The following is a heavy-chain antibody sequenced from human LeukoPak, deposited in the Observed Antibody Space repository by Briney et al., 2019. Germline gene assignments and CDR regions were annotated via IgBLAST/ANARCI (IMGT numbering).Heavy chain of an antibody. Sequence: GGSLRLSCGASGFTFINYWMHWVRQAPGKGLMWVSRINTDGSTTSYADSVKGRFTISRDNAKNTLYLQMNSLRAEDTAVYYCAREPRTYDPRYYYMDVWGKGTTVTVSS. CDR3: AREPRTYDPRYYYMDV. V-gene: IGHV3-74*01. J-gene: IGHJ6*03. CDR1: GFTFINYW. CDR2: INTDGSTT. D-gene: IGHD3-3*01.